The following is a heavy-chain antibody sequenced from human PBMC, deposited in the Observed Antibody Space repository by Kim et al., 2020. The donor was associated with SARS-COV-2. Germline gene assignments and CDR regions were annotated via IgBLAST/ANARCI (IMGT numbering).Heavy chain of an antibody. Sequence: YAQKFQGRVTMTEDTSTDTAYMGLSSLRSEDTAVYYCATTRNTVTSPPDYWGQGTLVTVSS. CDR3: ATTRNTVTSPPDY. D-gene: IGHD4-17*01. J-gene: IGHJ4*02. V-gene: IGHV1-24*01.